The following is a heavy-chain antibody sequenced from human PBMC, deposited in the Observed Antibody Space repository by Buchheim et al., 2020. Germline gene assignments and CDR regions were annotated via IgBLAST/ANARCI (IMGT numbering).Heavy chain of an antibody. D-gene: IGHD2-8*02. J-gene: IGHJ4*02. CDR3: ARGFFYHSTDDF. CDR2: IYNSGRT. V-gene: IGHV4-39*07. Sequence: QLLLQESGPGLVKPSETLSLTCSVSDGSISSSDYYWGWIRQPPGKGLEWIGSIYNSGRTHYQPSLESRVSISVDTSKNQVSLKLTSVTAADTAVYYCARGFFYHSTDDFWGQG. CDR1: DGSISSSDYY.